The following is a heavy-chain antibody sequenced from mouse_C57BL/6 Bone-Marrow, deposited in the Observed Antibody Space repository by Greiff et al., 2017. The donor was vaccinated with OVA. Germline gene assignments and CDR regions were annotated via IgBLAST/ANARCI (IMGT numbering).Heavy chain of an antibody. CDR3: TRWLPAWFGY. V-gene: IGHV14-4*01. D-gene: IGHD2-3*01. CDR2: IDPENGDT. Sequence: EVQLQQSGAELVRPGASVKLSCTASGFNIKDDYMHWVKQRPEQGLEWIGWIDPENGDTEYASKFQGKATIPADTSSNTAYLQLSSLTSEDTAVYYCTRWLPAWFGYWGQGTLVTVSA. CDR1: GFNIKDDY. J-gene: IGHJ3*01.